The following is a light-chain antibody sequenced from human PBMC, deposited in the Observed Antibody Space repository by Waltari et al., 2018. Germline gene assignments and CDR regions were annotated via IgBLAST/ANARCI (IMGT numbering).Light chain of an antibody. V-gene: IGKV1-39*01. CDR3: QQTYGIPLS. Sequence: DVQLTQSPSSLSASIGDRVTITCRTSKRIHTYLSWDHPRPGKAPRLLMSEVSDLKRGVPSRFTGSGSGTAFTLTITSLQREDFGTYYCQQTYGIPLSFGAGTRVEIK. J-gene: IGKJ4*01. CDR1: KRIHTY. CDR2: EVS.